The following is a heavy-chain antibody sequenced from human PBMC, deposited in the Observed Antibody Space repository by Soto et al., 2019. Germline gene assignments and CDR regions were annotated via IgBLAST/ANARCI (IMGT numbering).Heavy chain of an antibody. CDR2: ITTNGLGT. CDR3: ARGTYFDR. CDR1: GFTFKSYG. Sequence: GGSLRLSCSASGFTFKSYGFNWVRQAPGKGLEFVSSITTNGLGTNYADSVRGRFTISRDTSKNTVYLHMASLSAEDTAVYYCARGTYFDRWGQGTLVTVSS. V-gene: IGHV3-64D*06. J-gene: IGHJ4*02. D-gene: IGHD3-10*01.